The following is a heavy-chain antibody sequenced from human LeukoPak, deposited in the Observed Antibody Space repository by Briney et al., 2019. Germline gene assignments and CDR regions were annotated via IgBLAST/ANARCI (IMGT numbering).Heavy chain of an antibody. CDR2: ISSSGSTI. D-gene: IGHD5-12*01. CDR3: ASAIVATDQDPPFDF. V-gene: IGHV3-11*01. Sequence: GGSLRLSCAASGFTFSDYYMSWIRQAPGKGLEWVSYISSSGSTIYYADSVKDRFTISGDNAKNSLYLQMNSLRVEDTAVYYCASAIVATDQDPPFDFWGQGTLVTVSS. CDR1: GFTFSDYY. J-gene: IGHJ4*02.